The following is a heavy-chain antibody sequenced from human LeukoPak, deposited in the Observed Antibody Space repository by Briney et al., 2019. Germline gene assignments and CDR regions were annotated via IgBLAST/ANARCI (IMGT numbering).Heavy chain of an antibody. V-gene: IGHV4-59*01. CDR1: GGSISSYY. D-gene: IGHD3-22*01. CDR3: ASATMISSPFNTLGAFDI. J-gene: IGHJ3*02. CDR2: IYYSGST. Sequence: SETLSLTCTVSGGSISSYYWSWIRQPPGKGLEWIGYIYYSGSTNYNPSLKSRVTISVDTSKNQFSLKLSSVTDADTAVYYCASATMISSPFNTLGAFDIWGQGTMVTVSS.